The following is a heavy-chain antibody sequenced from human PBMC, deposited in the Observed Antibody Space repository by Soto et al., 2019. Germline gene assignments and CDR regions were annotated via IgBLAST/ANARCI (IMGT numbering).Heavy chain of an antibody. CDR1: GFSFDKYA. J-gene: IGHJ4*02. CDR2: VAAGGGHT. D-gene: IGHD3-16*02. Sequence: GGSLRLSCVASGFSFDKYAVAWVRQAPGKGLEWVSHVAAGGGHTYYAESVKGRFTISRDNSKNTLFLQINTLRADDTAIYFCARRTSFLGAFDYWGQGVLVTAPQ. CDR3: ARRTSFLGAFDY. V-gene: IGHV3-23*01.